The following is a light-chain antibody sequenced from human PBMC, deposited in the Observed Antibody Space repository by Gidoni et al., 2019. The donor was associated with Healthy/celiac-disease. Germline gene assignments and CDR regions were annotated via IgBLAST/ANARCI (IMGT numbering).Light chain of an antibody. CDR2: KAS. Sequence: DIQITQSPSTLSASVGDRVTITCRASQSISSWLAWYQQKQGKAHKLLIYKASSLESGVPSRFSGRGSGTEFTLTISSLQPDDFATYYCQQYNSYPRTFGQGTKVEIK. V-gene: IGKV1-5*03. J-gene: IGKJ1*01. CDR3: QQYNSYPRT. CDR1: QSISSW.